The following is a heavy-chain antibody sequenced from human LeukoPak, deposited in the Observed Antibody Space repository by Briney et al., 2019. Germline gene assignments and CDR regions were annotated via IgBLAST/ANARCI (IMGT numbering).Heavy chain of an antibody. J-gene: IGHJ3*02. V-gene: IGHV4-39*07. CDR1: GGSISGSSYS. CDR3: ARVSGEQQRYAFDI. Sequence: SETLSLTCTVSGGSISGSSYSWGWIRQPPGKGLEWTGGIYYSGRTSYNPSLKSRVTMSVDTSKNQFSLKLSSVTAADTAVYYCARVSGEQQRYAFDIWGQGTMVTVSS. CDR2: IYYSGRT. D-gene: IGHD6-13*01.